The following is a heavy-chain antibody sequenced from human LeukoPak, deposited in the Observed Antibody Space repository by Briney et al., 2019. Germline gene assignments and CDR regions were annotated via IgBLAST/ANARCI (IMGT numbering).Heavy chain of an antibody. V-gene: IGHV5-51*01. Sequence: GESLEISCKGSGYTFTSYWIGWVRQLPGKGLEWMGTIYPGDSDTRYSPSFQGQVTISADKSISTAYLQWSSLKASDTAMYYCARSRVGGIAAAGTDYYYMDVWGKGTTVTVSS. D-gene: IGHD6-13*01. CDR1: GYTFTSYW. J-gene: IGHJ6*03. CDR2: IYPGDSDT. CDR3: ARSRVGGIAAAGTDYYYMDV.